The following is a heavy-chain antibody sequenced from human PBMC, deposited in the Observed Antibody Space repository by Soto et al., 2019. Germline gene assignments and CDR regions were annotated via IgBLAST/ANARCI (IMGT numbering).Heavy chain of an antibody. V-gene: IGHV4-59*01. CDR3: ARDLWNRGYGDYFDS. D-gene: IGHD4-17*01. J-gene: IGHJ4*02. CDR2: IYYSGST. CDR1: GGSFSSYY. Sequence: QVQLQESGPGLVKPSETLSLTCTVSGGSFSSYYWNWIRQPPGKGLEWIAYIYYSGSTNYNPSLRSRVTISVDTSKNQFSLKLTSVTAADTAVYYCARDLWNRGYGDYFDSWGQGTLVTVSS.